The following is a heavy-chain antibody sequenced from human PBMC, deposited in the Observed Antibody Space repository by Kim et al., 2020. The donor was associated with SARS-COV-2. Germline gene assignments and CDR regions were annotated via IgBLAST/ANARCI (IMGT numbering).Heavy chain of an antibody. CDR2: ISWNSGSI. V-gene: IGHV3-9*01. Sequence: GGSLRLSCAASGFTFDDYAMHWVRQAPGKGLEWVSGISWNSGSIGDADSVKGRFTISRDNAKNSLYLQMNSLRAEDTALYYCAKDRSGYYGDYPPFDYWGQGTLVTVSS. CDR1: GFTFDDYA. J-gene: IGHJ4*02. CDR3: AKDRSGYYGDYPPFDY. D-gene: IGHD4-17*01.